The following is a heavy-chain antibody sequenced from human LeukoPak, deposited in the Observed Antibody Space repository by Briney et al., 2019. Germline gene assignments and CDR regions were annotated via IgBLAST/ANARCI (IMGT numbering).Heavy chain of an antibody. CDR3: ARELRTFDS. Sequence: GGSLRLSCAASGFTFSSYWMTWVRQAPGKWLEWVANIKHNGDELNHVDSVEDRLTISRDNAKNSLYLRMTSPRAEDTAVYYCARELRTFDSWGEGTLVSVSS. D-gene: IGHD3-16*01. J-gene: IGHJ4*02. CDR1: GFTFSSYW. CDR2: IKHNGDEL. V-gene: IGHV3-7*01.